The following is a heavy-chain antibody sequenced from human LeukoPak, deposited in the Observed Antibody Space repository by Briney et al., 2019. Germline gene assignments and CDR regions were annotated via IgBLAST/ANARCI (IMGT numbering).Heavy chain of an antibody. CDR2: ISGSGGST. J-gene: IGHJ5*02. V-gene: IGHV3-23*01. D-gene: IGHD7-27*01. Sequence: PSETLSLTCAVYGGSFSGYYWSWIRQPPGKGLEWVSAISGSGGSTYYADSVKGRFTISRDNSKNTLYLQMNSLRAEDTAVYYCAKEDRLGSSNLWGQGTLVTVSS. CDR1: GGSFSGYY. CDR3: AKEDRLGSSNL.